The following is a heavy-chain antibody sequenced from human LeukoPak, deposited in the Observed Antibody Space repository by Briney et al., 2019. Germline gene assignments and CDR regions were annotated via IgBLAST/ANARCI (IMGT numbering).Heavy chain of an antibody. V-gene: IGHV3-15*01. Sequence: KPGGSLRLSCAASGFTFGNAWMSWVRQAPGKGLEWVGRIKSKTDGGTTDYAAPVKGRFTISRDDSKNTLYLQMNSLRAEDTAVYYCARDSNPYYDSSGYYVDYWGQGTLVTVSS. CDR3: ARDSNPYYDSSGYYVDY. CDR2: IKSKTDGGTT. J-gene: IGHJ4*02. D-gene: IGHD3-22*01. CDR1: GFTFGNAW.